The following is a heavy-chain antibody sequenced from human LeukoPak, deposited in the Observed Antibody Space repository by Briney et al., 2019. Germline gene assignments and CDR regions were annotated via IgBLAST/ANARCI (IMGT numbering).Heavy chain of an antibody. CDR2: ISNSGTIV. J-gene: IGHJ4*02. Sequence: GGSLRLSCAASGFTFSEDYMTWIRQTPGKGLEWVSFISNSGTIVYYAESVKGRFTISRDNAKNSLYLQMNSLRVEDTAVYYCGRGHWGLDYWGQGTLVTVS. D-gene: IGHD7-27*01. V-gene: IGHV3-11*04. CDR1: GFTFSEDY. CDR3: GRGHWGLDY.